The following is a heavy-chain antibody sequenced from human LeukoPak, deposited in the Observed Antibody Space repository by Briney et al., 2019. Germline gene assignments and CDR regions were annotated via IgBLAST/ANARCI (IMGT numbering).Heavy chain of an antibody. CDR1: GFSLDSYA. CDR3: AIAIYTAIDY. D-gene: IGHD5-18*01. V-gene: IGHV3-23*01. Sequence: GGSLRLSCAASGFSLDSYAMNWVRQAPGKGLEWVSTISGSGVRTYYADSVGGRFTISRDNSKKTLYLQLNSLRAEDTAVYYCAIAIYTAIDYWGQGTLVTVSS. J-gene: IGHJ4*02. CDR2: ISGSGVRT.